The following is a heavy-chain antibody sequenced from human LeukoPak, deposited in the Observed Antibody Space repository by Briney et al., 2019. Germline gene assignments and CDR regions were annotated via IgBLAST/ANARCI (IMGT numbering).Heavy chain of an antibody. V-gene: IGHV3-66*01. CDR2: IYGGGSCGST. J-gene: IGHJ5*02. D-gene: IGHD1-1*01. CDR1: GFSVSSNY. Sequence: GGSLRLSCSASGFSVSSNYMSWVRQAPGKGVGWVAVIYGGGSCGSTYDADAVKSRFTISRDDSKNTLYLQMNSLRAEDTAVYYCARDRERGRNWFDPWGQGTLVIVSS. CDR3: ARDRERGRNWFDP.